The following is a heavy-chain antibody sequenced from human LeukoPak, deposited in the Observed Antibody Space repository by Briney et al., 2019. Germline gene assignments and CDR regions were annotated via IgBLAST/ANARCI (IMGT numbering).Heavy chain of an antibody. CDR2: IKQDGSEK. CDR3: ARSQIGMIANPWGYYYYMDV. CDR1: GFTFSSYW. Sequence: PGGSLRLSCAASGFTFSSYWMSWVRQAPGKGLEWVANIKQDGSEKYYVDSAKGRFTISRDNAKNSLYLQMNSLRAEDTAVYYCARSQIGMIANPWGYYYYMDVWGKGTTVTVSS. D-gene: IGHD3-22*01. J-gene: IGHJ6*03. V-gene: IGHV3-7*01.